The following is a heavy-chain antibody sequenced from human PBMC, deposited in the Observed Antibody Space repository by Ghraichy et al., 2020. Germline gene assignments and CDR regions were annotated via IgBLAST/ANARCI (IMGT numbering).Heavy chain of an antibody. V-gene: IGHV4-34*01. Sequence: SETLSLTCVVYGGSFSGYYWNWIRQSPGKGLEWIGEINQSGSTNYNPSLKSRVTISVDTSKNQFSLKLNSVTAADTAVYYCARERRRSAFDIWGQGTMVTVSS. J-gene: IGHJ3*02. CDR3: ARERRRSAFDI. CDR1: GGSFSGYY. CDR2: INQSGST.